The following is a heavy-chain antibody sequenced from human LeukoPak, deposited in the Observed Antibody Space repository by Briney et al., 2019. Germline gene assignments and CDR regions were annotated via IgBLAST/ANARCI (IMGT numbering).Heavy chain of an antibody. V-gene: IGHV3-7*01. CDR3: ARVSKGYSSGWYDYYYYYMDV. J-gene: IGHJ6*03. CDR1: GFTFSGAW. Sequence: PGGSLRLSCTASGFTFSGAWMTWVRQAPGKGLEWVANIKQDGSEKYYVDSVKGRFTISRDNAKNSLYLQMNSLRAEDTAVYYCARVSKGYSSGWYDYYYYYMDVWGKGTTVTVSS. CDR2: IKQDGSEK. D-gene: IGHD6-19*01.